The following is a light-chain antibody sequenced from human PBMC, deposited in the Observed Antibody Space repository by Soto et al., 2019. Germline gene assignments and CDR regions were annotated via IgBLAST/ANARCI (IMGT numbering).Light chain of an antibody. CDR1: NIGSKS. J-gene: IGLJ1*01. V-gene: IGLV3-21*02. CDR3: QVWHSSSDHYV. Sequence: SYELTQPPSVSVAPGQTARITCRGNNIGSKSVHWYQQKPGQAPVLVVYDDSDRPSGIPERFSGSNSGNTATLTISRVEAGDEADYYCQVWHSSSDHYVFGTGTKLTV. CDR2: DDS.